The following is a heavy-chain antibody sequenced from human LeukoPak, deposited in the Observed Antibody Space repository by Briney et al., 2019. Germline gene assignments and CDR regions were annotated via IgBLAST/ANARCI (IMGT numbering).Heavy chain of an antibody. J-gene: IGHJ4*02. CDR1: GHSFSSDYY. V-gene: IGHV4-38-2*01. D-gene: IGHD4-17*01. Sequence: KPSETLSLTCAVPGHSFSSDYYWAWIRQPPGKGLEGITNVDHRGNTYYNPFLKSRATIALDTFKSQFSLKVTAVTAEDTAIYYCATVGASHYGDWFFDYWGQGVLVTVSS. CDR2: VDHRGNT. CDR3: ATVGASHYGDWFFDY.